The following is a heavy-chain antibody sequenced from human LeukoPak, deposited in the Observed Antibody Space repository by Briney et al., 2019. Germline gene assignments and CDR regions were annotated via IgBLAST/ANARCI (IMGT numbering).Heavy chain of an antibody. Sequence: GGSLRLSCAASGFTFSDYYMSWVRQAPGKGLEWVANIKQDGSEKYYVDSVKGRFTISRDNSKNTLYLQMNSLRAEDTAVYYCAILTVTTAYWGQGTLVTVSS. CDR2: IKQDGSEK. CDR1: GFTFSDYY. J-gene: IGHJ4*02. D-gene: IGHD4-17*01. V-gene: IGHV3-7*03. CDR3: AILTVTTAY.